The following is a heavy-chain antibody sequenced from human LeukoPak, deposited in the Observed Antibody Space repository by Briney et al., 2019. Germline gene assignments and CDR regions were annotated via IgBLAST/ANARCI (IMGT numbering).Heavy chain of an antibody. CDR2: IYYSGST. Sequence: SETLSLTCTVSGGYISSYYWSWLRQPTGKGLEWMGYIYYSGSTNYNPSLKSRVTISVDTSENQFSLKLSSVTAADTAVYYCARVYYYDSSGYYYYFDYWGQGTLVTVSS. CDR3: ARVYYYDSSGYYYYFDY. D-gene: IGHD3-22*01. CDR1: GGYISSYY. J-gene: IGHJ4*02. V-gene: IGHV4-59*01.